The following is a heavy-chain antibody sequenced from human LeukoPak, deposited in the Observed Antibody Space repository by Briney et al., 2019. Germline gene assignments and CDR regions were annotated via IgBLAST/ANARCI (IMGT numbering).Heavy chain of an antibody. J-gene: IGHJ4*02. Sequence: GGSLRLSCAASGFTFSNYGMHWVRQAPGKGLEWVAVVWHDGSNKYYADSVKGRFTISRDNSKNTLYLLMSSLRAEDTALYYCSGNFDFWGQGTLVTVSS. D-gene: IGHD3-10*01. CDR1: GFTFSNYG. CDR2: VWHDGSNK. CDR3: SGNFDF. V-gene: IGHV3-33*01.